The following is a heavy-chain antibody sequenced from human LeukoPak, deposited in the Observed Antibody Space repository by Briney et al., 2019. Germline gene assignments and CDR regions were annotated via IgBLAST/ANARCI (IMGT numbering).Heavy chain of an antibody. CDR3: ARGVRGLRWYYFDY. Sequence: SETLSLTCAVYGGSFSGYYWSWIRLPPGKGLEWIGEINHSGSTNYNPSLKGRVTISVDTSKNQFSLKLSSVTAADTAVYYCARGVRGLRWYYFDYWGQGTLVTVSS. V-gene: IGHV4-34*01. D-gene: IGHD4-17*01. J-gene: IGHJ4*02. CDR2: INHSGST. CDR1: GGSFSGYY.